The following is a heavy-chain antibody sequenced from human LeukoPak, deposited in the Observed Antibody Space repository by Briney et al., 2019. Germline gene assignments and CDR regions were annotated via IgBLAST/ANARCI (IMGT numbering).Heavy chain of an antibody. J-gene: IGHJ4*02. CDR3: ARDLELWRYDY. V-gene: IGHV4-61*02. CDR2: IYTSGST. D-gene: IGHD5-18*01. CDR1: GGSISSGSYY. Sequence: SETLSLTCTVSGGSISSGSYYWNWIRQPAGKGLEWIGRIYTSGSTNYNPSLKSRVTISVDSSKNQFSLKLSSVTAADTAVYYCARDLELWRYDYWGQGTLVTVSS.